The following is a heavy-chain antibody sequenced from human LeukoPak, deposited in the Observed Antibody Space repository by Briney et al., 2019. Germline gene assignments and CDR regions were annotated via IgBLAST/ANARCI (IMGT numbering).Heavy chain of an antibody. Sequence: PSQTLSLTCTFSGGSISSGGYYWSWIRQHPGKGLEWIGYIYYSGSTYYNPSLKSRVTISVDTSKSQFSLKLSSVTAADTAVYYCARVRGYSGYVFDYWGQGTLVTVSS. J-gene: IGHJ4*02. CDR3: ARVRGYSGYVFDY. CDR2: IYYSGST. CDR1: GGSISSGGYY. D-gene: IGHD5-12*01. V-gene: IGHV4-31*03.